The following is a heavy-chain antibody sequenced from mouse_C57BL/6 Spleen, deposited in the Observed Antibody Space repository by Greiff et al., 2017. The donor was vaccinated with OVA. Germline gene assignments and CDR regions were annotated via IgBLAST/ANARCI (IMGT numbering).Heavy chain of an antibody. CDR3: TRYYGSSPFAY. CDR1: GFNIKDYY. J-gene: IGHJ3*01. D-gene: IGHD1-1*01. CDR2: IDPEDGDT. V-gene: IGHV14-1*01. Sequence: VQLKQSGAELVRPGASVKLSCTASGFNIKDYYMHWVKQRPEQGLEWIGRIDPEDGDTEYAPKFQGKATMTADTSSNTAYLQLSSLTSEVTAVYYCTRYYGSSPFAYWGQGTLVTVSA.